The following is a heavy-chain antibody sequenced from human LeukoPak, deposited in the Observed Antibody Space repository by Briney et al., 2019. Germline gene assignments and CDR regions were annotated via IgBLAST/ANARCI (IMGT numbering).Heavy chain of an antibody. CDR1: GGCISSSSYY. Sequence: SETLSLTCTVSGGCISSSSYYWDWIRQPPGKGLEWVGSIYYSGSTYYNPSLKSRVTISVDTSKNQFSLKPNSVTAADTAVYYCARQTVVAANIDYWGQGTLVTVSS. CDR2: IYYSGST. D-gene: IGHD2-15*01. CDR3: ARQTVVAANIDY. J-gene: IGHJ4*02. V-gene: IGHV4-39*01.